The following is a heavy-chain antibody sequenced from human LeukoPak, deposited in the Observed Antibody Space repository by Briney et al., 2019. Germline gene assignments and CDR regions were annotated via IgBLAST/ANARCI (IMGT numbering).Heavy chain of an antibody. D-gene: IGHD3-3*01. Sequence: GGSLRLSCAASGFTFANYWMSWVRQAPGKGLEWVANIRQDGSEKFYVDSVKGRFTISRDNDKSSLYLQMNSLRGEDTAVYFCAREEVRATIFGVAKPTNWFDPWGQGTLVTVSS. V-gene: IGHV3-7*01. CDR1: GFTFANYW. CDR3: AREEVRATIFGVAKPTNWFDP. J-gene: IGHJ5*02. CDR2: IRQDGSEK.